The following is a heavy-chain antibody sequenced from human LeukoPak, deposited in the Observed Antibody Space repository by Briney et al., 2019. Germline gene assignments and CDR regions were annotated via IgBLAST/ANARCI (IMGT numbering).Heavy chain of an antibody. CDR3: ARATYDILTGYYKGRYFDY. D-gene: IGHD3-9*01. V-gene: IGHV1-46*01. CDR2: INPSGGST. Sequence: ASVKVSCKASGYTFTGYYIHWVRQAPGQGLEWMGIINPSGGSTTYAQKFQGRVTMTRDTSTSTVYMELISLRSEDTAVYYCARATYDILTGYYKGRYFDYWGQGTLVTVSS. CDR1: GYTFTGYY. J-gene: IGHJ4*02.